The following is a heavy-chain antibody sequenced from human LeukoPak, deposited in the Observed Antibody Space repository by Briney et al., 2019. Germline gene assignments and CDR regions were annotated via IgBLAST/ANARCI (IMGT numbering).Heavy chain of an antibody. V-gene: IGHV3-64*01. CDR1: GFNFSNYA. D-gene: IGHD2-21*01. CDR2: ISRSGGDT. J-gene: IGHJ4*02. Sequence: GGFLRLSCVASGFNFSNYAMHWVRQAPGKGLEFVSAISRSGGDTSYGNFVKGRFSISRDNIRNTVDLQMGALRPEDSGIYYCARIPEYWGQGTLVTVSS. CDR3: ARIPEY.